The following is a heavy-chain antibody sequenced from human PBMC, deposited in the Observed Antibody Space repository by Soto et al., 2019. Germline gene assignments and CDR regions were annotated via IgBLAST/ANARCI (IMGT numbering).Heavy chain of an antibody. CDR1: GGSISGGVHS. J-gene: IGHJ2*01. V-gene: IGHV4-30-4*01. CDR3: AREIMPLTNDWYFDL. Sequence: QVQLQESGPGLVKPSETLSLTCTVSGGSISGGVHSWSWIRQPPGKGLEWIGHIFDSGSTYYNPSLKGRLNISVDTSKNQFSLRLSSVTAADTAVYYCAREIMPLTNDWYFDLWGRGTLVTVSS. D-gene: IGHD2-8*01. CDR2: IFDSGST.